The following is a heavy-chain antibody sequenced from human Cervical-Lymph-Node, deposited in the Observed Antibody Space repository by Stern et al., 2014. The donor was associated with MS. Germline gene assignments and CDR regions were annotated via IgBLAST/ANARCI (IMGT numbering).Heavy chain of an antibody. CDR3: ARDSSGYYMNFDY. V-gene: IGHV4-61*01. J-gene: IGHJ4*02. Sequence: VQLEESGPGLVKPSETLSLTCTVSGGSVSSGSYYWSWIRQPPGKGLEWIGYISYSGSTNYNPSLKSRVTISVDTSKNQFSLKLSSVTAADTAVYYCARDSSGYYMNFDYWGQGTLVTVSS. D-gene: IGHD3-22*01. CDR2: ISYSGST. CDR1: GGSVSSGSYY.